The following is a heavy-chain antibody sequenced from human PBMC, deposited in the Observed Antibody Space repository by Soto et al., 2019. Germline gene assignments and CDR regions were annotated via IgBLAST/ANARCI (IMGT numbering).Heavy chain of an antibody. CDR2: IYYSGST. CDR1: GGSISSGDYY. V-gene: IGHV4-30-4*01. CDR3: ASHSAWLYYFDY. Sequence: SETLSLTCTVSGGSISSGDYYWSWIRQPPGKGLEWIGYIYYSGSTYYNPSLKSRVTISVDTSKNQFSLKLSSVTAADTAVYYCASHSAWLYYFDYWGQGTLVTVSS. J-gene: IGHJ4*02. D-gene: IGHD3-9*01.